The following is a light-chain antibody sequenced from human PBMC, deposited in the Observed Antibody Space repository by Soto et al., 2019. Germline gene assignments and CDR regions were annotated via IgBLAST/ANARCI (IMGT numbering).Light chain of an antibody. J-gene: IGKJ1*01. CDR1: QGIGSW. Sequence: DIQMTQSPSSVSASVGDRLTISCRASQGIGSWLAWYQQKPGKAPKLLIYASSTLQSGVQSRFSGSGSGTDFTLTISSLQPEDVATYYCQQGKSFPWTFGQGTTVEVK. CDR2: ASS. V-gene: IGKV1D-12*01. CDR3: QQGKSFPWT.